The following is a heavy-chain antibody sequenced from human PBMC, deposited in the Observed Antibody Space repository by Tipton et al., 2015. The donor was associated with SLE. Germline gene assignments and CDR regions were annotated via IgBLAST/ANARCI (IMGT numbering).Heavy chain of an antibody. V-gene: IGHV1-69*18. Sequence: QLVQSGAEVKKPGSSVKVSCKASGGTFSSYVISWVRQAPGQGLEWMGRIIPIFGTANYAQKFQGRVTITADESTSTAYMELSSLRSDDTALYYCVRDLHYYGSGSYDDTFDIWGQGTMVIVSS. D-gene: IGHD3-10*01. CDR1: GGTFSSYV. CDR2: IIPIFGTA. J-gene: IGHJ3*02. CDR3: VRDLHYYGSGSYDDTFDI.